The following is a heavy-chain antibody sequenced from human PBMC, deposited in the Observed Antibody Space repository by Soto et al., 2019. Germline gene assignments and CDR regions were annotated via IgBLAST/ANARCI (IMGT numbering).Heavy chain of an antibody. CDR2: IVPMFRTA. D-gene: IGHD4-17*01. V-gene: IGHV1-69*01. Sequence: QVQLVQSGAEVRKPGSSVKVSCRTSGDTFTNYALSWLRQAPGQRLEWMGGIVPMFRTADYAEKFQGRITITADESTSTAYFELSILTSHDTAVYYCARALEGTTVTNWFDPWGQGTLVTVSS. J-gene: IGHJ5*02. CDR1: GDTFTNYA. CDR3: ARALEGTTVTNWFDP.